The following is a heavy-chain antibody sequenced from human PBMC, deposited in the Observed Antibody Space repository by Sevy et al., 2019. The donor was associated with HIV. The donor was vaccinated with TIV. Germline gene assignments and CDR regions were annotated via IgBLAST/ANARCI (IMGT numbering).Heavy chain of an antibody. V-gene: IGHV3-23*01. J-gene: IGHJ4*02. CDR2: VSGGGDTT. D-gene: IGHD1-26*01. CDR1: GFTFNNYA. CDR3: AKGGLGGNYDY. Sequence: GGSLRLSCAASGFTFNNYAMTWVRQAPGKGLEWVSAVSGGGDTTYYADSVKGRFTISRDNSKNTLYLQMSSLRVEDTATYYCAKGGLGGNYDYWGQGAPVTVSS.